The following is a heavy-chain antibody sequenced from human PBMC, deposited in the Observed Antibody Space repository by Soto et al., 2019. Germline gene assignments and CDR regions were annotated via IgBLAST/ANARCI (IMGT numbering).Heavy chain of an antibody. CDR1: GYSFTSYW. V-gene: IGHV5-51*01. CDR2: IYPGDSDT. J-gene: IGHJ5*02. Sequence: LKISCKGSGYSFTSYWIGWVRQMPGKGLEWMGIIYPGDSDTRYSPSFQGQVTISADKSISTAYLQWSSLKASDTAMYYCARGPYCSSTSCYYPRVWFDPWGQGTLVTVSS. D-gene: IGHD2-2*01. CDR3: ARGPYCSSTSCYYPRVWFDP.